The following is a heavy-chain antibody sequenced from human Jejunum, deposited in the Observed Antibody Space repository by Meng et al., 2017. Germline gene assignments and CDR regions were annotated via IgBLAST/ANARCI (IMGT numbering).Heavy chain of an antibody. CDR3: ARADGYIYGYSAFDI. CDR1: GGSISSGSFY. Sequence: LRLSCTVSGGSISSGSFYWSWIRQPAGKGLEWIGRIFSTGSTTYNPSLKSRVTISVDTSKNQFSLKLSSVTAADTAVYYCARADGYIYGYSAFDIWGQGTLVTVSS. CDR2: IFSTGST. D-gene: IGHD5-18*01. V-gene: IGHV4-61*02. J-gene: IGHJ3*02.